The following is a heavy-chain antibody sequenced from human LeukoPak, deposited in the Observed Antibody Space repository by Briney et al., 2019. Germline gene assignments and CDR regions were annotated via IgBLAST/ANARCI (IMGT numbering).Heavy chain of an antibody. CDR2: INHSGST. V-gene: IGHV4-34*01. J-gene: IGHJ1*01. CDR1: GGSFSGYY. Sequence: PSETLSLTCAVYGGSFSGYYWSWIRQPPGKGLEWIGEINHSGSTNYNPSLKSRVTISVDTSKNQFSLKLSSVTAADTAVYYCARGPLVEYFQHWGQGTLVTVSS. CDR3: ARGPLVEYFQH. D-gene: IGHD1-26*01.